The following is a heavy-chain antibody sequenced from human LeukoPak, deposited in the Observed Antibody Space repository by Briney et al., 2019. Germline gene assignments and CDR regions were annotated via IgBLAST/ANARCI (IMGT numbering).Heavy chain of an antibody. D-gene: IGHD2-15*01. V-gene: IGHV1-18*04. CDR3: ARDVGGGYCSGGSCYPGANWFDP. J-gene: IGHJ5*02. CDR2: ISAYNGNT. Sequence: ASVKVSCKASGYTFTSYGISWVRQAPGQGLEWMGWISAYNGNTNYAQKLQGRVTMTTDTSTSTAYMELRSLRSDDTAVCYCARDVGGGYCSGGSCYPGANWFDPWGQGTLVTVSS. CDR1: GYTFTSYG.